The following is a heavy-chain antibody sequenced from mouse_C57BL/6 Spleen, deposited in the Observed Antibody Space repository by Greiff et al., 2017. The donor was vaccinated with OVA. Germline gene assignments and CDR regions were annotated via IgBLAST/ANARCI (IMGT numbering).Heavy chain of an antibody. D-gene: IGHD1-1*01. V-gene: IGHV6-3*01. CDR3: TNYYGSAMDY. Sequence: EVMLVESGGGLVQPGGSMKLSCVASGFTFSNYWMNWVRQSPEKGLEWVAQIRLKSDNYATHYAESVKGRFTISRDDSKSSVYLQMNNLRAEDTGIYYCTNYYGSAMDYWGQGTSVTVSS. J-gene: IGHJ4*01. CDR1: GFTFSNYW. CDR2: IRLKSDNYAT.